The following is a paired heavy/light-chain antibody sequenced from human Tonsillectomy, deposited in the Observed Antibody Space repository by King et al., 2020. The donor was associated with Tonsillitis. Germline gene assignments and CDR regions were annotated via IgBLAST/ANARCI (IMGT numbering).Light chain of an antibody. CDR1: QSLLHSNGYNY. V-gene: IGKV2-28*01. J-gene: IGKJ3*01. CDR3: MQALQTPLT. CDR2: LGS. Sequence: DIVMTQSPLSLPVTPGEPATISCRSSQSLLHSNGYNYLEWYLQKPGQSPQLLIYLGSNRASGVPDRFSGSGSGTDFTLKISRVEAEDVGVYYCMQALQTPLTFGPGTKVDIK.
Heavy chain of an antibody. CDR2: INPGGGST. CDR3: ARGIRAPGGYYYYMDV. Sequence: QVQLVQSGAEVKKPGASVKVSCKASGYTFSTYHMHWVRQAPGQGLEWMGIINPGGGSTISTQKFQGRVTMTRDTSTSTVYMELSSLRSDDTAVYYCARGIRAPGGYYYYMDVWGKGTTVTVSS. J-gene: IGHJ6*03. CDR1: GYTFSTYH. D-gene: IGHD1-26*01. V-gene: IGHV1-46*03.